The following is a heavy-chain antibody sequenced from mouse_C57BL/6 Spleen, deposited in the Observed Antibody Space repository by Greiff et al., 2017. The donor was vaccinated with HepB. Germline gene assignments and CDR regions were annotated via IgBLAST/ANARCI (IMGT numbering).Heavy chain of an antibody. J-gene: IGHJ2*01. V-gene: IGHV1-82*01. Sequence: VQLQQSGPELVKPGASVKISCKASGYAFSSSWMNWVKQRPGKGLEWIGRIYPGDGDTNYNGKFKGQATLTADKSSSTAYMQLSSLTSEDSAVYFCARFQFTTLYYFDYWGQGTTLTVSS. CDR2: IYPGDGDT. CDR1: GYAFSSSW. CDR3: ARFQFTTLYYFDY.